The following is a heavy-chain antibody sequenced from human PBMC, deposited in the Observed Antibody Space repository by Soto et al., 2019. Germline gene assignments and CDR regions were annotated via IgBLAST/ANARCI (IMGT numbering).Heavy chain of an antibody. Sequence: SETLSLTCTVSGGSISSGGYYWSWIRQHPGKGLEWIGYIYYSGSTYYNPSLKSRVTISVDTSKNQFSLKLSSVTAADTAVYYCARAEGYCSGGSCLYYYYYYMDVWGKGTTVTVSS. CDR2: IYYSGST. CDR3: ARAEGYCSGGSCLYYYYYYMDV. CDR1: GGSISSGGYY. V-gene: IGHV4-31*03. J-gene: IGHJ6*03. D-gene: IGHD2-15*01.